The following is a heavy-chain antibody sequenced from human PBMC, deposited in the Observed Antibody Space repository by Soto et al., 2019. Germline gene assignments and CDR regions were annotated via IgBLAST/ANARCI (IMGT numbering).Heavy chain of an antibody. J-gene: IGHJ5*02. CDR1: GFSLSTSGVG. Sequence: QITLKESGPTLVKPTQTLTLTCTFSGFSLSTSGVGVGWIRQPPGKALEWLALIYWDDDKRYSPSLNSRLTITKDTTKNQVVLTMTNMDPVDTATYYCAHRRGVNWFDPWGQGTLVTVSS. CDR3: AHRRGVNWFDP. CDR2: IYWDDDK. V-gene: IGHV2-5*02.